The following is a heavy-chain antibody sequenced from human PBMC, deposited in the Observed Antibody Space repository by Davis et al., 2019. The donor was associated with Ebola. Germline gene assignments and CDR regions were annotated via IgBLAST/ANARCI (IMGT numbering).Heavy chain of an antibody. CDR2: ISGSDGTT. V-gene: IGHV3-23*01. Sequence: PGGSLRLSCAASGFTFSRYAMSWVRQAPGKGLEWVSVISGSDGTTYYAGSVKGRFTISRDNSKNKLSLQMNSLRAEDTALYYCAKGGSTNSYSALDNWGQGTLVTVSS. J-gene: IGHJ4*02. CDR3: AKGGSTNSYSALDN. D-gene: IGHD2-2*01. CDR1: GFTFSRYA.